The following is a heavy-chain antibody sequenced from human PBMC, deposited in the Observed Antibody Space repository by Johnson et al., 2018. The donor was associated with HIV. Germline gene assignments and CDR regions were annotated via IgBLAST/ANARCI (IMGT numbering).Heavy chain of an antibody. CDR3: AREATDAYVGLVGATTLGIQPAAFDI. J-gene: IGHJ3*02. Sequence: QVQLVESGGGLVQPGGSLRLSCAAFGFTVSSYAMHWVRQAPGKGLEWVEVISYDGSNKYYADSVKGRFTISRDNSNTTLYLQMNSLRPEDTAVYYCAREATDAYVGLVGATTLGIQPAAFDIWGQGTMVTVSS. V-gene: IGHV3-30-3*01. CDR1: GFTVSSYA. CDR2: ISYDGSNK. D-gene: IGHD1-26*01.